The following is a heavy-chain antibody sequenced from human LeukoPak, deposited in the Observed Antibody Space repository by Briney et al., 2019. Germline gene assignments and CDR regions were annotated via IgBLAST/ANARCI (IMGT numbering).Heavy chain of an antibody. D-gene: IGHD1-26*01. CDR1: GFTFSSYG. CDR3: ARRGPSGSHYFDY. J-gene: IGHJ4*02. Sequence: GRSPRLSCAASGFTFSSYGMLWVRQAPGKGLEWVTLIWYDGSNKLYADSVKGRFTIARDNSKNTLYLQINSLRAEDTAVYYCARRGPSGSHYFDYWGQGTLVTVSS. CDR2: IWYDGSNK. V-gene: IGHV3-33*01.